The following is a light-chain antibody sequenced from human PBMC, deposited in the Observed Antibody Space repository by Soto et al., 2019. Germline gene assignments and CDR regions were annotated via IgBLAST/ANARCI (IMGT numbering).Light chain of an antibody. V-gene: IGLV2-14*01. J-gene: IGLJ1*01. CDR3: SSYTSSSTLV. Sequence: QSALTQPPSASGSPGQSVTISCTGTSGDIGGYNYVSWYQKHPGKAPKLMIYEVSNRPSGVSNRFSGSKSGNTASLTISGLQAEDEADYYCSSYTSSSTLVFGTGTKLTVL. CDR1: SGDIGGYNY. CDR2: EVS.